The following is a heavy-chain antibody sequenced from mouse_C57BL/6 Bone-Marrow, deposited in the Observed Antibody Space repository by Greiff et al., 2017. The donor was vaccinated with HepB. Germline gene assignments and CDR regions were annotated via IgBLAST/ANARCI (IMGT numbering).Heavy chain of an antibody. CDR2: IDPSDSYT. Sequence: VQLQQPGAELVMPGASVKLSCKASGYTFTSYWMHWVKQRPGQGLEWIGEIDPSDSYTNYNQKFKGKSTLTVDKSSSTAYMQLSSLTSEDSAVYYCASEGEYPWFAYWGQGTLVTVSA. CDR1: GYTFTSYW. D-gene: IGHD5-1*01. J-gene: IGHJ3*01. V-gene: IGHV1-69*01. CDR3: ASEGEYPWFAY.